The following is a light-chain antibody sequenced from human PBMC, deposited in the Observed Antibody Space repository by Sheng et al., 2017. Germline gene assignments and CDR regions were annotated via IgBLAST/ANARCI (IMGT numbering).Light chain of an antibody. CDR3: QQRSNWPPPT. CDR2: GAS. Sequence: EIVLTQSPGTLSLSPGERATLSCRASQSVSSSYLAWYQQKPGQAPRLLIYGASSRATGIPDRFSGSGSGTDFTLTISRVEPEDFAVYYCQQRSNWPPPTFGGGTKVEIK. V-gene: IGKV3D-20*02. J-gene: IGKJ4*01. CDR1: QSVSSSY.